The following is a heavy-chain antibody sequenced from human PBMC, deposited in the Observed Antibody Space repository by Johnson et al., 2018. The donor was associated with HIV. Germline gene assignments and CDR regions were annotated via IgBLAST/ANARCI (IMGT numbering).Heavy chain of an antibody. V-gene: IGHV3-20*04. CDR3: ARDTYYYDTSGYLTRPRAFDV. Sequence: VQLVESGGGVARPGGSLRLSCEASGFTFDEYDMSWVRQAPGKGLEWVSGINWNGAIPGSADSVKGRFPISRDNAKNFLYLQMNSLRAEDTALYYCARDTYYYDTSGYLTRPRAFDVWGQGTMVTVSS. J-gene: IGHJ3*01. CDR1: GFTFDEYD. CDR2: INWNGAIP. D-gene: IGHD3-22*01.